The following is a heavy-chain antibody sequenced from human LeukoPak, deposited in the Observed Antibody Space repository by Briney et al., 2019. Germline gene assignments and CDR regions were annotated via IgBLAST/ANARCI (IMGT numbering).Heavy chain of an antibody. CDR2: INPSGGST. V-gene: IGHV1-46*01. D-gene: IGHD5-12*01. J-gene: IGHJ4*02. Sequence: ASVKVSCKASGYTLTSYYMHWVRQAPGQGLEWMGIINPSGGSTSYAPKFQGRVTMTRDTSTSTVYMELSSLRFEDTAVYYCAISRGYSGYDFDYWGQGTLVTVSS. CDR1: GYTLTSYY. CDR3: AISRGYSGYDFDY.